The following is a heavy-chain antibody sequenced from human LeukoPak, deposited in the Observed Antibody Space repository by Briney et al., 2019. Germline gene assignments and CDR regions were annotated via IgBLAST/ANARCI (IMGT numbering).Heavy chain of an antibody. Sequence: GGSLRLSCAASGFTFSSYSMNWVRQAPGKGLEGVSSISSSSSYIYYADSVKGRFTISRDNAKNSLYLQMNSLRAEDTAVYYCARESGYDRHSYYYYGMDVWGQGTTVTVSS. CDR3: ARESGYDRHSYYYYGMDV. CDR1: GFTFSSYS. D-gene: IGHD5-12*01. J-gene: IGHJ6*02. V-gene: IGHV3-21*01. CDR2: ISSSSSYI.